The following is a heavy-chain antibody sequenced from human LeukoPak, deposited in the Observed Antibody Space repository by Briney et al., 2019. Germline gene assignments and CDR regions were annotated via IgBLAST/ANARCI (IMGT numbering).Heavy chain of an antibody. Sequence: GGSLRLSCAASGFTFSSYSMNWVRQAPGKGPEWVSYISSSSSTIYYADSVKGRFTISRDNAKNSLYPQMNSLRAEDTAVYYCARGITDYSNYLGYWGQGTLVTVSS. CDR2: ISSSSSTI. D-gene: IGHD4-11*01. CDR3: ARGITDYSNYLGY. V-gene: IGHV3-48*04. J-gene: IGHJ4*02. CDR1: GFTFSSYS.